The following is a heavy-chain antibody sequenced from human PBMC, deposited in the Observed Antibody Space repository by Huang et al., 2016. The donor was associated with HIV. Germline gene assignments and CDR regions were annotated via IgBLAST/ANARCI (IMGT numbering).Heavy chain of an antibody. Sequence: HVQLVQSGAEVRKPGASVKVSCKASGYTFSTYDINWVRQATGQGLEWMGYMNPKNGNTGYAQKFQGRVTFTRRTSISTADMERSRRTSEDTAVYYCARGRFGETYNYYMDVWGEGTTVTVS. CDR2: MNPKNGNT. CDR1: GYTFSTYD. D-gene: IGHD3-10*01. V-gene: IGHV1-8*03. CDR3: ARGRFGETYNYYMDV. J-gene: IGHJ6*03.